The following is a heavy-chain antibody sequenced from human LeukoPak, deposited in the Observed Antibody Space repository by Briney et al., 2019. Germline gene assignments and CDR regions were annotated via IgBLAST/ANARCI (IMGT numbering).Heavy chain of an antibody. D-gene: IGHD5-24*01. J-gene: IGHJ4*02. CDR3: AREGRDGYNAY. Sequence: PSETLSLTCTVSGGSISSSSYYWGWIRQPPGKGLEWIGSIYYSGSTYYNPSLKSRVTISVDTSKNQFSLKLSSVTAADTAVYYCAREGRDGYNAYWGQGTLVTVSS. CDR2: IYYSGST. V-gene: IGHV4-39*07. CDR1: GGSISSSSYY.